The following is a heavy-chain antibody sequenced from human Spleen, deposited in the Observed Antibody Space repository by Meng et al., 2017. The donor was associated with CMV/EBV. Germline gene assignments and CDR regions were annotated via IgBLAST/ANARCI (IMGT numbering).Heavy chain of an antibody. CDR1: EFSVTDNY. Sequence: GESLKISCAVSEFSVTDNYMSWVRQAPGRGLEWVSVIYSDESGGSTYYADSVKGRFIISRDKSRNTLYLQMNSLRPEDTAVYYCARLKTYVYDFFKWGQGTLVTVSS. D-gene: IGHD3-3*01. V-gene: IGHV3-66*02. CDR3: ARLKTYVYDFFK. J-gene: IGHJ4*02. CDR2: IYSDESGGST.